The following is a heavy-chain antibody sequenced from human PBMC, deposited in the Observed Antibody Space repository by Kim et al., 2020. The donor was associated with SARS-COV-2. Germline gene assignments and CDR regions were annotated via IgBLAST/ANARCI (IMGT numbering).Heavy chain of an antibody. V-gene: IGHV3-7*01. Sequence: GGSLRLSCAASGFTFSSYWMSWVRQAPGKGLEWVANIKQDGSEKYYVDSVKGRFTISRDNAKNSLYLQMNSLRAEDTAVYYCASRIAVAGASIHYWYFDLWGRGTLVTVSS. CDR1: GFTFSSYW. J-gene: IGHJ2*01. CDR3: ASRIAVAGASIHYWYFDL. CDR2: IKQDGSEK. D-gene: IGHD6-19*01.